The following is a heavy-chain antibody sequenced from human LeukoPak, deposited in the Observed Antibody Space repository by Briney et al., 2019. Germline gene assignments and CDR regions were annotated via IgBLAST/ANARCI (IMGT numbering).Heavy chain of an antibody. Sequence: ASVKVSCKASGYTFTSYYMHWVRQAPGQGLEWMGIINPSGGSTSYAQRFQGRVTMTRDTSTSTVYMELSSLRSEDTAVYYCARHGDHALYGDYGMNWFDPWGQGTLVTVSS. J-gene: IGHJ5*02. V-gene: IGHV1-46*01. CDR3: ARHGDHALYGDYGMNWFDP. CDR1: GYTFTSYY. CDR2: INPSGGST. D-gene: IGHD4-17*01.